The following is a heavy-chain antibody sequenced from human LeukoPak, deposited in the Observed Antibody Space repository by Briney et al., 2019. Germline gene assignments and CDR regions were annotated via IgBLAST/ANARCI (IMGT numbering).Heavy chain of an antibody. Sequence: ASVKVSCKTSGYTFTSYGISWVRQAPGLGLEWMGWISAYNGNTNYAQKFQGRLTMTTDTSTNTAYMEMKSLRSDDTAVYYCARAQPLVATIFDYWGQGTLVTVSS. J-gene: IGHJ4*02. CDR2: ISAYNGNT. V-gene: IGHV1-18*01. D-gene: IGHD5-12*01. CDR3: ARAQPLVATIFDY. CDR1: GYTFTSYG.